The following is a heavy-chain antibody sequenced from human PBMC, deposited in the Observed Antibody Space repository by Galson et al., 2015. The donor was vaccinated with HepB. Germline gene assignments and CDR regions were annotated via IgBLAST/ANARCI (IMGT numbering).Heavy chain of an antibody. CDR3: ARGQGWLQPYYFDY. CDR2: IYYSGST. CDR1: GGSISSSSYY. J-gene: IGHJ4*02. V-gene: IGHV4-39*07. D-gene: IGHD5-24*01. Sequence: SETLSLTCTVSGGSISSSSYYWGWIRQPPGKGLEWIGSIYYSGSTYYNPSLKSRVTISVDTSKNQFSLKLSSVTAADTAVYYCARGQGWLQPYYFDYWGQGTLVTVSS.